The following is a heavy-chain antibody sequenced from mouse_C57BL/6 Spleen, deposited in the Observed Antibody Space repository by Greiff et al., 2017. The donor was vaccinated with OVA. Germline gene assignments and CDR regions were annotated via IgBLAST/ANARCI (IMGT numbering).Heavy chain of an antibody. D-gene: IGHD3-2*02. CDR3: ARRRPLKNYYFDY. Sequence: DVKLQESGPELVKPGASVKIPCKASGYTFTDYNMDWVKQSHGKSLEWIGDINPNNGGTIYNQKFKGKATLTVDKSSSTAYMELRSLTSEDTAVYYCARRRPLKNYYFDYWGQGTTLTVSS. CDR1: GYTFTDYN. V-gene: IGHV1-18*01. J-gene: IGHJ2*01. CDR2: INPNNGGT.